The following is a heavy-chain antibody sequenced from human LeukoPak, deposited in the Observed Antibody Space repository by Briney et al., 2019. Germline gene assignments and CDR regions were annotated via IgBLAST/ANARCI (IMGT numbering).Heavy chain of an antibody. D-gene: IGHD6-13*01. Sequence: GASVKVSCKASGYTFTSYGISWVRQAPGQGLEWMGWISAYNGNTNYAQKLQGRVTMTTDTSTSTAYMELRSLRSDDTAVYYCARDSRFFGGSSWHDFYYYFDYWGQGTLVTVSS. CDR2: ISAYNGNT. CDR1: GYTFTSYG. J-gene: IGHJ4*02. V-gene: IGHV1-18*01. CDR3: ARDSRFFGGSSWHDFYYYFDY.